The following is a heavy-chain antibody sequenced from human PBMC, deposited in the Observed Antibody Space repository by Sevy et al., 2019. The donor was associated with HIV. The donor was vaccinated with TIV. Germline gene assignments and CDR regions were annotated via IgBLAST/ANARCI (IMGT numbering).Heavy chain of an antibody. V-gene: IGHV4-59*01. CDR1: GGSISSYY. CDR3: ARELISGRYYGMDV. Sequence: SETLSLTCTVSGGSISSYYWNWIRQSPGKGLEWIGYNYYTGSTNYNPSLKSRVTISVDTSKNQFSLKLTSVTAADTAVYYCARELISGRYYGMDVWGQGTAVTVSS. D-gene: IGHD6-19*01. J-gene: IGHJ6*02. CDR2: NYYTGST.